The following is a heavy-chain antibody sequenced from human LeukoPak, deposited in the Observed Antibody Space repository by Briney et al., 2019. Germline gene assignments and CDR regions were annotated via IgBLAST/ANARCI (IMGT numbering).Heavy chain of an antibody. CDR3: ARGPLTMTRGFDP. Sequence: SETLSLTCTASGGSINIYYWSWIRQPAGKGLEWIGRIYTSGSTNYNPSLKTRVTMSVDTSKNQFSLKLSSVTAADTAVYYCARGPLTMTRGFDPWGQGTLVTVSS. CDR1: GGSINIYY. J-gene: IGHJ5*02. D-gene: IGHD4-17*01. CDR2: IYTSGST. V-gene: IGHV4-4*07.